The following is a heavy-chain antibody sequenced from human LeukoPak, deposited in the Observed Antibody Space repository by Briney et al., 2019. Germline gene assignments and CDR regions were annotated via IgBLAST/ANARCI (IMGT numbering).Heavy chain of an antibody. D-gene: IGHD2-15*01. J-gene: IGHJ4*02. CDR3: ARGDLGYCSGGSCYRANFDY. V-gene: IGHV1-18*04. CDR2: ISAYNGNT. Sequence: GASVKVSCKASGYTFTGYYMHWVRQAPGQGLEWMGWISAYNGNTNYAQKLQGRVTMTTDTSTSTAYMELRSLRSDDTAVYYCARGDLGYCSGGSCYRANFDYWGQGTLVTVSS. CDR1: GYTFTGYY.